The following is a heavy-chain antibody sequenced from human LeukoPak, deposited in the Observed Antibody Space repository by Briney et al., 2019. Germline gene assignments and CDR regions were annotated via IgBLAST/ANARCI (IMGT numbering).Heavy chain of an antibody. CDR2: VSSDGGTT. Sequence: GTSLRLSCAASGFTFSSHGIRWVRQAPGKGLEWVAVVSSDGGTTYYADSVKGRFTTSRDNSKNTLYLQMNSLRGEDTAIYYCTKESATGSRYSFDYWGQGTLVTVSS. V-gene: IGHV3-30*18. CDR1: GFTFSSHG. CDR3: TKESATGSRYSFDY. J-gene: IGHJ4*02. D-gene: IGHD2-15*01.